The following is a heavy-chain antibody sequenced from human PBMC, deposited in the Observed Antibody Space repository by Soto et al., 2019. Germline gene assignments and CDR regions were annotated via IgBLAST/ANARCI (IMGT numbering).Heavy chain of an antibody. CDR1: GGTFSSYS. V-gene: IGHV1-69*13. D-gene: IGHD2-15*01. CDR3: ATPTYVVVAATRYYYYYGMDV. CDR2: IIPIFGTA. Sequence: GASVKVSCKASGGTFSSYSISWVLQAPGQGLEWMGGIIPIFGTANYAQKFQGRVTITADESTSTAYMELSSLRSEDTAVYYCATPTYVVVAATRYYYYYGMDVWGQGTTVTVSS. J-gene: IGHJ6*02.